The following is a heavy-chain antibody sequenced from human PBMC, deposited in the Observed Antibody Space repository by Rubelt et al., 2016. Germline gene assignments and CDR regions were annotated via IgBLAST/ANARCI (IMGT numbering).Heavy chain of an antibody. V-gene: IGHV4-39*01. Sequence: QVQLQESGPGLVKPSETLSLTCTVSGGSISSSSCYWGWIRQPPGKGLEWIGSIYYSGSTYYNPSLKGPVTSSVDTSKNQFSLKLVSVTAADTAVYYCARHVSSGWQYYYGLDVWGQGTTVTVSS. J-gene: IGHJ6*02. CDR3: ARHVSSGWQYYYGLDV. D-gene: IGHD6-19*01. CDR2: IYYSGST. CDR1: GGSISSSSCY.